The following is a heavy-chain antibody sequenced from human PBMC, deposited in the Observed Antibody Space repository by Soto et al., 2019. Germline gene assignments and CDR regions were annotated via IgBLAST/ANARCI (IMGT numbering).Heavy chain of an antibody. D-gene: IGHD1-26*01. CDR1: GFTFSRFA. CDR3: AKGKISTTTYTSFDS. Sequence: GGSLRLSCEASGFTFSRFAMSWVRQAPGKGLEWVSTFSGPGGDTYYADSVKGRFTISRGNFKSSLYLQMSNLRAEDTAIYYCAKGKISTTTYTSFDSWGQGTLVTVSS. CDR2: FSGPGGDT. V-gene: IGHV3-23*01. J-gene: IGHJ5*01.